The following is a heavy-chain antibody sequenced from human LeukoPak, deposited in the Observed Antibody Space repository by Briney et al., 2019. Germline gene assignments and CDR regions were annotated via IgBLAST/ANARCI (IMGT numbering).Heavy chain of an antibody. CDR2: ISGDGRNI. D-gene: IGHD3-9*01. V-gene: IGHV3-74*01. J-gene: IGHJ6*02. CDR1: GFTFSSYW. Sequence: GGSLRLSCVASGFTFSSYWMHWVRQDPRKGLVWVSRISGDGRNINYADSVRGRFTISRDNAKNTLYLQMNTLRVEDTAVYYCTRDLMDYDVSTGLHHYYMDDWGQGTTVTVSS. CDR3: TRDLMDYDVSTGLHHYYMDD.